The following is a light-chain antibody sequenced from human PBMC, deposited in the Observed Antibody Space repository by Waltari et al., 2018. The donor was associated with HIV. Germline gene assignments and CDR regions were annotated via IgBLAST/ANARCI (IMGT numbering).Light chain of an antibody. V-gene: IGLV2-8*01. Sequence: QSALTQPPSASGSPGHSVTISCAGTSSDVGAYNYVSWYQQHPGKAPKLIIYEVTKRPSGVPDRFSGSKSGTAASLTVSGLQTEDEAVYYCSSYAGSNTVIFGGGT. CDR2: EVT. CDR3: SSYAGSNTVI. CDR1: SSDVGAYNY. J-gene: IGLJ2*01.